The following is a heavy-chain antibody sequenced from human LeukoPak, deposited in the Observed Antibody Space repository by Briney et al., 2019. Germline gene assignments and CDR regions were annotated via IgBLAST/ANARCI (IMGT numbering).Heavy chain of an antibody. J-gene: IGHJ5*02. CDR3: ARGDCSSTSCKYNWFDP. Sequence: GGSLRLSCAASEFTFSSYSMNWVRQAPGKGLEWVSSISSSSSYIYYADSVKGRFTISRDNAKNSLYLQMNSLRAEDTAVYYCARGDCSSTSCKYNWFDPWGQGTLVTVSS. CDR1: EFTFSSYS. D-gene: IGHD2-2*01. V-gene: IGHV3-21*01. CDR2: ISSSSSYI.